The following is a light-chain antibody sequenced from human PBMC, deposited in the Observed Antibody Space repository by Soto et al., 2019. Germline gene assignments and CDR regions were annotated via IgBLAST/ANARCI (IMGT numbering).Light chain of an antibody. CDR1: SSDVGGYNY. CDR2: DVS. Sequence: QSALTQPRSVSGSPGQSVTISCTGTSSDVGGYNYVSWYQQHPGKAPKFMIYDVSKRPSGVPDRFSGSKSGNTASLTISGLQVEDEAEYYCCSYAGRYSWVFGGGTTVTVL. J-gene: IGLJ3*02. CDR3: CSYAGRYSWV. V-gene: IGLV2-11*01.